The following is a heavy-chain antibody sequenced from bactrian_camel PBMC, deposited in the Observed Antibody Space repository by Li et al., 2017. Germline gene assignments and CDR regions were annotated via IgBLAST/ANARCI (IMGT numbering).Heavy chain of an antibody. Sequence: DVQLVESGGGSVQAGGSLRLSCAASEYTYSSACMGWFRQAPGKEREVVAAIFTDGGTPYYADSVKGRFTISRDNDKKMVYLELSSVENEDTAIYWCTTQRGTWFPDWGQGTQVTVS. CDR1: EYTYSSAC. V-gene: IGHV3S40*01. D-gene: IGHD6*01. CDR3: TTQRGTWFPD. CDR2: IFTDGGTP. J-gene: IGHJ4*01.